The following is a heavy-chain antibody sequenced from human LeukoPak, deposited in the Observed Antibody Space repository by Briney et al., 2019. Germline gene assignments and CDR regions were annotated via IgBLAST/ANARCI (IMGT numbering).Heavy chain of an antibody. J-gene: IGHJ4*02. CDR1: GFTFRSYW. Sequence: GGSLRLSCAASGFTFRSYWMSWVRQAPGKGLEWVANINQDGSEKYYVDSVKGRFTISRDNAKNSLYLQMNSLRAEDTAVYYCARDIAAAGTLDYWGQGTLVTVSS. CDR3: ARDIAAAGTLDY. D-gene: IGHD6-13*01. CDR2: INQDGSEK. V-gene: IGHV3-7*01.